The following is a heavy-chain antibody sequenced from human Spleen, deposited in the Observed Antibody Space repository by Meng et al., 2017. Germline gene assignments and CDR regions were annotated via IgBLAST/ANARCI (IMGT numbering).Heavy chain of an antibody. CDR3: ARGPTTMAHDFDY. Sequence: GQLQQWGAGLLKPSETLSLTCAVYGGSFSGYYWSWIRQPPGKGLEWIGEINHSGSTNSNPSLESRATISVDTSQNNLSLKLSSVTAADSAVYYCARGPTTMAHDFDYWGQGTLVTVSS. V-gene: IGHV4-34*01. CDR2: INHSGST. D-gene: IGHD4-11*01. CDR1: GGSFSGYY. J-gene: IGHJ4*02.